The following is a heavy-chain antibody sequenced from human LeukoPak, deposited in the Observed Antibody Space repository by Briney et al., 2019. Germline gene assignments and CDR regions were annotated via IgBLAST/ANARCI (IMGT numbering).Heavy chain of an antibody. Sequence: SETLSLTCTVSGGSISSYYWSWIRQPPGKGLEWIGYIYYSGSTNYNPSLKSRVTISVDTSKNQFSLKLSSVTAADTAVYYCARPTRGYFDTWGQGTLVTVSS. D-gene: IGHD2-15*01. CDR1: GGSISSYY. V-gene: IGHV4-59*01. J-gene: IGHJ5*02. CDR3: ARPTRGYFDT. CDR2: IYYSGST.